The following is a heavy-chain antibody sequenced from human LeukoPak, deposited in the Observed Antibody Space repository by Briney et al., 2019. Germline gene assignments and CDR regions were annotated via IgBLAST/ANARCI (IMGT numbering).Heavy chain of an antibody. CDR1: GFTFSSNG. CDR3: AKQFGYGSGSYFPPHFDY. J-gene: IGHJ4*02. D-gene: IGHD3-10*01. V-gene: IGHV3-33*06. Sequence: GGSLRLSCAASGFTFSSNGMHWVRQAPRKGLEWVAVIWYDGSNKYYADSVKGRFTISRDNSKNTLYLQMNSLRAEDTAEYYCAKQFGYGSGSYFPPHFDYGGQGTLVTVSS. CDR2: IWYDGSNK.